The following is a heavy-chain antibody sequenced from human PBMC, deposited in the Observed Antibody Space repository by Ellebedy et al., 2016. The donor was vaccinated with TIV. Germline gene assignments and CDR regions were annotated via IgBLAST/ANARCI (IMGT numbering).Heavy chain of an antibody. D-gene: IGHD1-1*01. Sequence: GESLKISCAASELTVSSNSMSWVRQAPGKGLEWVANIKQDGSEKYYVDSVKGRFTISRDNAKNSLYLQMNSLRAEDTAVYYCAGRAYNWNDGSLFDYWGQGTLVTVSS. CDR2: IKQDGSEK. CDR1: ELTVSSNS. J-gene: IGHJ4*02. V-gene: IGHV3-7*03. CDR3: AGRAYNWNDGSLFDY.